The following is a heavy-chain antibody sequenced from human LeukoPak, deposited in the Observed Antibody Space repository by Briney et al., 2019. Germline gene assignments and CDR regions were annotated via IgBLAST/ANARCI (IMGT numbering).Heavy chain of an antibody. V-gene: IGHV3-21*01. Sequence: GGSLRLSCAASGFTFSSYSMNWVRQAPGKGLEWVSSISSSSSYIYYADSVKGRFTISRDNAKDSLYLQMNSLRAEDTAVYYCAREEASSGWYPGRFDPWGQGTLVTVSS. D-gene: IGHD6-13*01. CDR3: AREEASSGWYPGRFDP. CDR2: ISSSSSYI. CDR1: GFTFSSYS. J-gene: IGHJ5*02.